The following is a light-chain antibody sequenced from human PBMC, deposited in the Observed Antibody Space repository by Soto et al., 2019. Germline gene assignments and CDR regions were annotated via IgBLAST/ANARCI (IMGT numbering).Light chain of an antibody. CDR2: EVS. CDR1: SPDFG. J-gene: IGLJ2*01. V-gene: IGLV2-14*01. CDR3: SSYSSTTTL. Sequence: QSVLTQPASVSGSPGQSITISCSGISPDFGVSWYQHFPGKGPKLLIFEVSNRPSGVSARFSGSKSGNVAFLTISGLQTEDEGLYHCSSYSSTTTLFGGGTKVTVL.